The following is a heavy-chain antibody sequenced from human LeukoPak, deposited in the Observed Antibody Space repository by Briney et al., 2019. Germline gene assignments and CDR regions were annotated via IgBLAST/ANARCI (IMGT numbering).Heavy chain of an antibody. D-gene: IGHD5-12*01. CDR3: ARDRSGYDSDA. J-gene: IGHJ5*02. Sequence: GGSLRLSCAASGFIFSNYWMSWVRQAPGKGLEWVANIKQDGSEKYYVDSVKGRFTISRDNAKNSLFLQMSSLRAEDTAVYYCARDRSGYDSDAWGQGTLVTVSS. CDR1: GFIFSNYW. CDR2: IKQDGSEK. V-gene: IGHV3-7*01.